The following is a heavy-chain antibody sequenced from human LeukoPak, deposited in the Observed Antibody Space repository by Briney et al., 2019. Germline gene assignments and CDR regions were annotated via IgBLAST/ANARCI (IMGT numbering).Heavy chain of an antibody. CDR1: GGSISSGSYY. J-gene: IGHJ4*02. Sequence: SETLSLTCTVSGGSISSGSYYWSWIRQPAGKGLEWIGRIYTSGSTNYNPSLKSRVTISVDTSKNQFSLKLSSVTAADTAVYYCARGGWPREVAAASRFDYWGQGTLVTVSS. D-gene: IGHD6-25*01. CDR3: ARGGWPREVAAASRFDY. CDR2: IYTSGST. V-gene: IGHV4-61*02.